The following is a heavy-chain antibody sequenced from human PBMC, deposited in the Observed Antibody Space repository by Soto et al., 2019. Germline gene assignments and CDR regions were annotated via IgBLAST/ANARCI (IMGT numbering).Heavy chain of an antibody. J-gene: IGHJ6*02. CDR1: GYPFTSHY. D-gene: IGHD3-3*01. CDR3: ASDHDVRPTWRMEV. Sequence: QVQLVQSGAEVKKPGTSVRVSCKASGYPFTSHYMHWVRQAPGQGLEWMGVVIPSGSSPTYAQKFQGRVTMTRDTSTSTVYMELSSLRAEDTAVYYCASDHDVRPTWRMEVWGQGTTVTVSS. V-gene: IGHV1-46*01. CDR2: VIPSGSSP.